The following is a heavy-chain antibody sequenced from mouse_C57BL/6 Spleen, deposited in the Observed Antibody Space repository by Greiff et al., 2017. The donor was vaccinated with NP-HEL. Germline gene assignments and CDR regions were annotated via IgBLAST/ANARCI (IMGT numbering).Heavy chain of an antibody. CDR3: ARPEFGGLYAMDY. D-gene: IGHD3-1*01. CDR1: GYTFTDYN. V-gene: IGHV1-18*01. Sequence: EVQLQQSGPELVKPGASVKIPCKASGYTFTDYNMDWVKQSHGKSLEWIGDINPNNGGTIYNQKFKGKATLTVDKSTSTAYMERRSLTSEDTAVDYCARPEFGGLYAMDYWGQGTSVTVSS. CDR2: INPNNGGT. J-gene: IGHJ4*01.